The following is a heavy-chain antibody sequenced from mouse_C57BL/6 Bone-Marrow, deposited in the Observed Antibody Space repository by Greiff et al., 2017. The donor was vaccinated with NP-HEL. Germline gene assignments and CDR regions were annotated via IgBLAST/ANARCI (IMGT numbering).Heavy chain of an antibody. CDR1: GFTFSDYY. J-gene: IGHJ1*03. D-gene: IGHD1-1*01. CDR2: ISNGGGST. Sequence: DVQLVESGGGLVQPGGSLKLSCAASGFTFSDYYMYWVRQTPEKRLEWVAYISNGGGSTYYPDTVKGRFTISRDNAKNTLYLQMSRLKSEDTAMYYCARQGGSTVVATDWYFDVWGTGTTVTVSS. V-gene: IGHV5-12*01. CDR3: ARQGGSTVVATDWYFDV.